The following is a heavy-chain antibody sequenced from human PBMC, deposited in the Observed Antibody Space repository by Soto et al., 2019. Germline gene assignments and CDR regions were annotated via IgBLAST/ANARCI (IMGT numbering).Heavy chain of an antibody. D-gene: IGHD3-9*01. Sequence: GGSLRLSCAASGFTFSSYAMSWVRQAPGKGLEWVSAISGSGGSTYYADSVKGRFTISRDNSKNTRYLQMNSLRAEDTAVYYCAKDLLLRYFDWLPTYGMDVWGQGTTVTVSS. J-gene: IGHJ6*02. V-gene: IGHV3-23*01. CDR1: GFTFSSYA. CDR2: ISGSGGST. CDR3: AKDLLLRYFDWLPTYGMDV.